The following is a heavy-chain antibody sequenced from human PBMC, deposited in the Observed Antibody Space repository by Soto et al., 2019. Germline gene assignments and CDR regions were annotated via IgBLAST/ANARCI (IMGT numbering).Heavy chain of an antibody. CDR1: GGSLTDHY. V-gene: IGHV4-59*11. J-gene: IGHJ3*02. Sequence: QVQLQESGPGLVKPSETLSLTCTVAGGSLTDHYWNWFRQSPGRGLQWIGYVYYRGATSYNPSHTSRVTRTADTAKNQFSLRVRSVTDADTAGYFWARGNEWKGATLEIWGQGTMVAVSS. CDR3: ARGNEWKGATLEI. CDR2: VYYRGAT. D-gene: IGHD3-3*01.